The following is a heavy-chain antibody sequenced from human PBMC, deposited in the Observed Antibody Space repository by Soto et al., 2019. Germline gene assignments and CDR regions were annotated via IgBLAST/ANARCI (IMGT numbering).Heavy chain of an antibody. D-gene: IGHD3-10*01. CDR2: IYSGST. Sequence: SETLSLTCAVSGYSITSDYYWGWIRQPPGKGLEWIGSIYSGSTYYNPSLKSRVTISVDTSKNQFSLRLTSVTAADTAMYYCAKKGYYPSGKINLFDSWGQGTLVTVSS. J-gene: IGHJ4*02. CDR3: AKKGYYPSGKINLFDS. CDR1: GYSITSDYY. V-gene: IGHV4-38-2*01.